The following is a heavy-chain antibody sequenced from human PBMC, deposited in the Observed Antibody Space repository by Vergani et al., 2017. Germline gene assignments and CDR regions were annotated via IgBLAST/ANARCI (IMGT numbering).Heavy chain of an antibody. CDR1: GFTFDDYA. Sequence: EVQLVESGGGLVQPGRSLRLSCAASGFTFDDYAMHWVRQAPGKGLEWVSGISWNSGSIGYADSVKGRFTISRDNAKNCLYLQMNSLRAEYTALYYCAKGGDSSSWYEVNDWGQGRLVTVSS. V-gene: IGHV3-9*01. D-gene: IGHD6-13*01. J-gene: IGHJ4*02. CDR2: ISWNSGSI. CDR3: AKGGDSSSWYEVND.